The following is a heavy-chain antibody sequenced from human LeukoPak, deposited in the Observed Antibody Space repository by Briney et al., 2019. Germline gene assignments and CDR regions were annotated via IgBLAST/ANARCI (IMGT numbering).Heavy chain of an antibody. D-gene: IGHD5-24*01. Sequence: PLETLSLTCTVSGGSTTVYYWTWIRQPPGEGREWMGDIYNSGSPNHSPSLKSLLTMSLDTSKRQFSLKLSPVTAADTAVYYCSRYLAVSGYNVKGDSWGQGTLVTVSS. CDR1: GGSTTVYY. CDR2: IYNSGSP. V-gene: IGHV4-59*01. CDR3: SRYLAVSGYNVKGDS. J-gene: IGHJ4*02.